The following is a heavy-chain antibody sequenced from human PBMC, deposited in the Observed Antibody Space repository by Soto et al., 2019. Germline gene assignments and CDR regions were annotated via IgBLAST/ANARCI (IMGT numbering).Heavy chain of an antibody. CDR1: GYSFTSYW. V-gene: IGHV5-51*01. Sequence: PGESLKICCKGSGYSFTSYWIGWVRQMPGKGLEWMGIIYPGDSDTRYSPSFQGQVTISADKSTSTAYLQWSSLKASDTAMYYCARPGATGTTGGGYFDYWGQGTLVTVSS. D-gene: IGHD1-1*01. CDR2: IYPGDSDT. CDR3: ARPGATGTTGGGYFDY. J-gene: IGHJ4*02.